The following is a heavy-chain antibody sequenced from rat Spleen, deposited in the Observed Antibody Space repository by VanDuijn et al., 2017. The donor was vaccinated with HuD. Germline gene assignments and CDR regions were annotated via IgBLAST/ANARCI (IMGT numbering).Heavy chain of an antibody. CDR1: GYSITSSYR. J-gene: IGHJ4*01. V-gene: IGHV3-3*01. Sequence: EVQLQESGPGLVKPSQSLSLTCSVTGYSITSSYRWNWIRKFPGNKLEWMGYINSAGSTNYNPSLKSRISITRDTSKNQFFLQVNSVTTEDTATYYCARSPYYSSYIGYVMDAWGQGASVTVSS. CDR3: ARSPYYSSYIGYVMDA. D-gene: IGHD1-2*01. CDR2: INSAGST.